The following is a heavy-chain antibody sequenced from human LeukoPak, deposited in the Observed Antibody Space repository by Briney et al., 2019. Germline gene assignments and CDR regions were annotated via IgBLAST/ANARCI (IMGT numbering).Heavy chain of an antibody. Sequence: ASVKVSCKASGYTFTSYYMHWVRQAPGQGLEWMGIINPSGGSTSYAQKFQGRVTMTRDTSTSTVYMELSSLRSDDAAVYYCARDPGDRTQDFDYWGQGTLVTVSS. V-gene: IGHV1-46*01. J-gene: IGHJ4*02. D-gene: IGHD3-10*01. CDR3: ARDPGDRTQDFDY. CDR2: INPSGGST. CDR1: GYTFTSYY.